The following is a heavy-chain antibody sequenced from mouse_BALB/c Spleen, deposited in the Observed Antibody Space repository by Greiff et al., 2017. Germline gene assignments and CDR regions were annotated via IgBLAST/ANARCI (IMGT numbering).Heavy chain of an antibody. V-gene: IGHV5-17*02. CDR3: AREGGLRAMDY. J-gene: IGHJ4*01. Sequence: EVQRVESGGGLVQPGGSRKLSCAASGFTFSSFGMHWVRQAPEKGLEWVAYISSGSSTIYYADTVKGRFTISRDNPKNTLFLQMTSLRSEDTAMYYCAREGGLRAMDYWGQGTSVTVSS. CDR1: GFTFSSFG. CDR2: ISSGSSTI.